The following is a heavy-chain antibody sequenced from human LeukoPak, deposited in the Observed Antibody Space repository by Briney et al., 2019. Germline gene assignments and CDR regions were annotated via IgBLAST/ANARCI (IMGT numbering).Heavy chain of an antibody. CDR3: ARGSYDYGDYVPHYYYYMDV. V-gene: IGHV3-21*01. J-gene: IGHJ6*03. CDR1: GFTFSSYS. D-gene: IGHD4-17*01. Sequence: GGSLRLSCAASGFTFSSYSMNWVRQAPGKGLEWVSSISSSSSYIYYADSVKGRFTISRDNAKNSLYLQMNSLRAEDTAVYYCARGSYDYGDYVPHYYYYMDVWGKGTTVTVSS. CDR2: ISSSSSYI.